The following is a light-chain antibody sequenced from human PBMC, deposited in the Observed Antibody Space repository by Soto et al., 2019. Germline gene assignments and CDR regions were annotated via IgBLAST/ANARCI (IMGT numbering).Light chain of an antibody. J-gene: IGKJ1*01. Sequence: DIVLTQSPVSLPVTPGEPASISCRSSQTLLDSNGYHYLDWYMQKPGQSPQLLIFLGSNRASGVPDRFSGSGSGTDFTLKISRVEAEDVRVYYCMQALETPWTFGQGTKVEI. CDR2: LGS. CDR3: MQALETPWT. CDR1: QTLLDSNGYHY. V-gene: IGKV2-28*01.